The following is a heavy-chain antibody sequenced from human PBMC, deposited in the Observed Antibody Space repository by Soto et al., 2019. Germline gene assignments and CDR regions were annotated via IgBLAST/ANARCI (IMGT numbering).Heavy chain of an antibody. J-gene: IGHJ6*02. V-gene: IGHV1-2*02. D-gene: IGHD3-10*01. CDR3: AREVGLGLDI. Sequence: QVQLVQSGAEVKKPGASVKVSCKASGYTFTGYYMNWVRQAPGQGLEWKGWIDPNGGGTEYAQKFQGRITMTRDTSIRTAYMELSRLTSDDTAVYYCAREVGLGLDIWGQGTTVTVSS. CDR2: IDPNGGGT. CDR1: GYTFTGYY.